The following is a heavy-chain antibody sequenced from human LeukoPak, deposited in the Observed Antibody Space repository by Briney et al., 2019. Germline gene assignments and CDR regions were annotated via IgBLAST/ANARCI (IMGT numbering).Heavy chain of an antibody. CDR1: GFTFSTYG. CDR3: ARDWGNWGYGWYFDH. J-gene: IGHJ4*02. Sequence: GRSLGLSCAASGFTFSTYGMHWVLHSPGKGLVWVAVISHDGNNIYYVHSVKGRFTISRDNSKYTLYLQMNSLRAEDAAVYYCARDWGNWGYGWYFDHWGQGTPVTVSS. CDR2: ISHDGNNI. D-gene: IGHD7-27*01. V-gene: IGHV3-30*03.